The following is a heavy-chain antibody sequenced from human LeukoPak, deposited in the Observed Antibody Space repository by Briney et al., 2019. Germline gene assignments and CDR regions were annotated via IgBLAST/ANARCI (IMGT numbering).Heavy chain of an antibody. V-gene: IGHV3-7*01. D-gene: IGHD3-10*01. CDR2: MEKDGSET. CDR3: GRHRSGSGTYFIDY. J-gene: IGHJ4*02. Sequence: GGSLRLSCVVSGFTFSSYSMIWVRQAPGKGLQWVANMEKDGSETNYVDSVKGRFTISRDNAKNSLYLQMNSLRAEDTAVYYCGRHRSGSGTYFIDYWGQGTLVSVSS. CDR1: GFTFSSYS.